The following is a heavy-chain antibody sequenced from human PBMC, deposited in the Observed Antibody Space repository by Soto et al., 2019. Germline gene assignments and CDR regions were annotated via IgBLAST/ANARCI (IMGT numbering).Heavy chain of an antibody. CDR2: IKQDGSEK. V-gene: IGHV3-7*04. CDR1: GFTFSNYW. J-gene: IGHJ4*02. D-gene: IGHD1-1*01. Sequence: EVQLVESGGGLVQPGGSLRLSCAASGFTFSNYWMNWVRQAPGKGLEWVANIKQDGSEKYYVESVKGRFTISRDNAKNLLYLQTNSLRAEDRAVDYCAGGAGWVHDYWGQGTLVTVSS. CDR3: AGGAGWVHDY.